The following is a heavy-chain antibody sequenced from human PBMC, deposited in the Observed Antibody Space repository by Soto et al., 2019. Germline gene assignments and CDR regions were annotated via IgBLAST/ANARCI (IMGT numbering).Heavy chain of an antibody. CDR2: IYPGDSDT. D-gene: IGHD3-22*01. CDR1: GYSFISHW. J-gene: IGHJ4*02. Sequence: PGEPLKLSCKGSGYSFISHWIGWVRQMPEKGLEWIASIYPGDSDTRYSPAFQGQVTISADKSISTAYLQWSSLKASDTAMYYCALNYYDSSGYYYFDYWGQGTLVTVSS. V-gene: IGHV5-51*01. CDR3: ALNYYDSSGYYYFDY.